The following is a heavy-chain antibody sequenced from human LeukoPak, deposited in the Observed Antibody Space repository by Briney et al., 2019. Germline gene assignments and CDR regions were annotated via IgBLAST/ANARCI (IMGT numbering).Heavy chain of an antibody. D-gene: IGHD2-2*01. V-gene: IGHV5-51*01. Sequence: GESLKISCKGSGYSFNSYWIGWVRQMPGRGLEWMGIIYPGDSDTTYSPSFQGQVTISADKSISTAYLQWSSLKASDTAMYYCARRDGYCSSTSCYADYYYGMDVWGQGTTVTVSS. CDR3: ARRDGYCSSTSCYADYYYGMDV. CDR2: IYPGDSDT. CDR1: GYSFNSYW. J-gene: IGHJ6*02.